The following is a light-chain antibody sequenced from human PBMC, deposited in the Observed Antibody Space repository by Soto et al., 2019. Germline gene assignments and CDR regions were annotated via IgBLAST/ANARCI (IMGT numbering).Light chain of an antibody. Sequence: DIQMTQSPSTLSASVGDRVTITCRASQSISSWLAWYQQKPGKAPKLLIYTASSLESGVPSRFSVSGSGTDFTLPISSLQPDDFATYYCQQYNSYSWTFGQGTKVEIK. J-gene: IGKJ1*01. CDR3: QQYNSYSWT. CDR2: TAS. V-gene: IGKV1-5*03. CDR1: QSISSW.